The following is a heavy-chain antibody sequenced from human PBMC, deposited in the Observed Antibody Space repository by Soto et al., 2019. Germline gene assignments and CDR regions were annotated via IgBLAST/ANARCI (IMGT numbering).Heavy chain of an antibody. Sequence: GGSLRLSCAASVFTFSAYGMNWVRQAPGKGLERVSYISGSSSFIYYADSVRGRFTISRDNAKSSVYLQMNSLRAEDTAVYYCARQNILDYWGQGTLVTVSS. CDR1: VFTFSAYG. J-gene: IGHJ4*02. CDR3: ARQNILDY. V-gene: IGHV3-48*01. CDR2: ISGSSSFI.